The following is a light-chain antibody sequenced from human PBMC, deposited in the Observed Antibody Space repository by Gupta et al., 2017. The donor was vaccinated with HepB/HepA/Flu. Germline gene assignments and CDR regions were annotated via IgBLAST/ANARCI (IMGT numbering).Light chain of an antibody. V-gene: IGKV4-1*01. Sequence: DIVMTQSPDSLAVSLGERATINCKSSQSVLYTPNKKSYLGWYQQKPGQPPKLLIYWASSRESGVPDRFSGRGSGTXFTLTIXSLHAEDVAVYYCQQDDSTPFTFGXGTKVDIK. J-gene: IGKJ3*01. CDR2: WAS. CDR1: QSVLYTPNKKSY. CDR3: QQDDSTPFT.